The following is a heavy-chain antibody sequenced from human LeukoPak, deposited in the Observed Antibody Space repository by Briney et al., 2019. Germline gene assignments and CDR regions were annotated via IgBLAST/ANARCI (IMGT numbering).Heavy chain of an antibody. D-gene: IGHD5-18*01. CDR1: GFTFSSYE. J-gene: IGHJ4*02. CDR2: ISNSGSTI. V-gene: IGHV3-48*03. CDR3: ARDQGYSYGDDLFDY. Sequence: PGGSLRLSCAASGFTFSSYEMNWVRQAPGKGLEWVSYISNSGSTIYYADSVKGRFTVSRDNAKNSLYLQMNSLRAEDTAVYYCARDQGYSYGDDLFDYWGQGTLVTVSS.